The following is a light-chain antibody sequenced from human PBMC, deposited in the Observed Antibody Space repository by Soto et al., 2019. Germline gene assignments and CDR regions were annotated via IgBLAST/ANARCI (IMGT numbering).Light chain of an antibody. CDR1: SSDVGGYNY. Sequence: QSVLTKPASVSGSPGQSITISCTGTSSDVGGYNYVSWYQQHPGKAPKLMIYDVSNRPSGVSNRFSGSKSGNTASLTISGLQAEDEADYYCSSYTSSSTLEFGGGTKVTVL. V-gene: IGLV2-14*01. CDR3: SSYTSSSTLE. CDR2: DVS. J-gene: IGLJ3*02.